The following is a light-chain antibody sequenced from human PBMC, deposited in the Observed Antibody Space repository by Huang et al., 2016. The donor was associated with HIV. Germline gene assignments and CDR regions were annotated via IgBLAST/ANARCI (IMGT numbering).Light chain of an antibody. CDR2: WGS. V-gene: IGKV2-28*01. J-gene: IGKJ2*01. CDR3: MQALQTPPT. CDR1: QSLLHSNGYNY. Sequence: DIVMTQSPLSLPVTPGEPASISCRSSQSLLHSNGYNYLDWYLQKPGQSPHLLIYWGSNRASGVPDRFSGSGSGTDFTLKISRVEAEDVGVYYCMQALQTPPTFGQGTKLEIK.